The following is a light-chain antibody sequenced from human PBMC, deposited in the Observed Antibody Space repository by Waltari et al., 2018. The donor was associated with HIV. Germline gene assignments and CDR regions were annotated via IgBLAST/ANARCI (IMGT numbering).Light chain of an antibody. Sequence: QSVLTPPPSASGTPGQRVTIPCSGSSLNIGSNPVNWYQQLPGTAPKLRMYSNNRRPSGVPDRFSGSKSGTSASLVISGLQSEDEGDYYCAAWDDSLKGVFGGGTKLTVL. CDR3: AAWDDSLKGV. CDR1: SLNIGSNP. J-gene: IGLJ3*02. CDR2: SNN. V-gene: IGLV1-44*01.